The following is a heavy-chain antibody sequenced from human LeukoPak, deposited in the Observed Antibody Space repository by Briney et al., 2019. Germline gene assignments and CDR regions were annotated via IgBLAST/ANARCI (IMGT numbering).Heavy chain of an antibody. Sequence: SETLSLTCTVSGGSISSSSYYWGWIRQPPGKGLEWIGSIYYSGSTYYNPSLKSRVTISVDTSKNQFSLKLSSVTAADTAVYYCARGGSSGDYFDYWGQGTLVTVSS. CDR3: ARGGSSGDYFDY. D-gene: IGHD3-22*01. CDR2: IYYSGST. CDR1: GGSISSSSYY. V-gene: IGHV4-39*07. J-gene: IGHJ4*02.